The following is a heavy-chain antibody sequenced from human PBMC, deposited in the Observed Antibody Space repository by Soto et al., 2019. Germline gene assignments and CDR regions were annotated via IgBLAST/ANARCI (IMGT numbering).Heavy chain of an antibody. J-gene: IGHJ6*02. CDR2: IYYSGST. V-gene: IGHV4-39*01. D-gene: IGHD3-10*01. Sequence: SETLSLTCTVSGGSISSSSYYWGWIRLPPGKRLEWIGNIYYSGSTYYNPSLKSRITISVDTSKNQFSLKLSSVTAADTAVYYCARMGTYPYGLDVWGQGTTVTVSS. CDR1: GGSISSSSYY. CDR3: ARMGTYPYGLDV.